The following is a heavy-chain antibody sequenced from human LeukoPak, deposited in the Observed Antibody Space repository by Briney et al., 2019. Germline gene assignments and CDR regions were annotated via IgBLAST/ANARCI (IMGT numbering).Heavy chain of an antibody. CDR1: GGSFSGYY. D-gene: IGHD2-15*01. Sequence: SETLSLTCAVYGGSFSGYYWSWIRQPPGKGLEWIGEINHSGSTNYNPSLKSRVTISVDTSKNQFSLKLSSATAADTAVYYCAGVVVVAATIDYWGQGTLVTVSS. V-gene: IGHV4-34*01. J-gene: IGHJ4*02. CDR3: AGVVVVAATIDY. CDR2: INHSGST.